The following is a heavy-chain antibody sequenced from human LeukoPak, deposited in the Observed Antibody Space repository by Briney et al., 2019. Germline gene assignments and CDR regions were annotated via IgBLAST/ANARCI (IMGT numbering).Heavy chain of an antibody. CDR1: GGSFSGYY. J-gene: IGHJ6*04. CDR2: INHSGST. CDR3: AGGPRIASYSSKKIKKCYRLDV. V-gene: IGHV4-34*01. Sequence: SETLSLTCAVYGGSFSGYYWSWIRQPPGKGLEWIGEINHSGSTNYNPSLKSRVTISVDTSKNQFPLKPSSVTAADTAVYYCAGGPRIASYSSKKIKKCYRLDVWGKGTTVTVSS. D-gene: IGHD2-15*01.